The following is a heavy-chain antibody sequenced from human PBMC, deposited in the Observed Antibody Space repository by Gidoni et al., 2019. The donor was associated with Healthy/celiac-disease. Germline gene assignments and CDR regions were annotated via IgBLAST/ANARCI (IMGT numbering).Heavy chain of an antibody. CDR1: GYTFTGYY. D-gene: IGHD3-10*01. V-gene: IGHV1-2*02. Sequence: QVQLVQSGAEVKKPGASVKVSCKASGYTFTGYYMHWVRQAPGQGLEWMGWIHPNSGGTNYAQKFQGRVTMTRDTSISTAYMELSRLRSDDTAVYYCARGSITMVRGVTKPSDYWGQGTLVTVSS. J-gene: IGHJ4*02. CDR2: IHPNSGGT. CDR3: ARGSITMVRGVTKPSDY.